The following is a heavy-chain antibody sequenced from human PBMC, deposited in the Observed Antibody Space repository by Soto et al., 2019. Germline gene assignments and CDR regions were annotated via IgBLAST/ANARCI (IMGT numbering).Heavy chain of an antibody. Sequence: QVLLVQSGAEVKKPGSSVKVSCKASGGTVRRYAISWVRQAPGQGLEWMGGIIPVLGPANYAQRLQGRATITADRSTNTAYMELNSLRSEDTAVYYCARVPTSGEIDSWGQGTLVTVSS. D-gene: IGHD3-10*01. J-gene: IGHJ4*02. V-gene: IGHV1-69*06. CDR2: IIPVLGPA. CDR3: ARVPTSGEIDS. CDR1: GGTVRRYA.